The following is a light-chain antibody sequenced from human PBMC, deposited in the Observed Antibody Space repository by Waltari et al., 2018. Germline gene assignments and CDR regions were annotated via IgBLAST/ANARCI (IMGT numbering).Light chain of an antibody. CDR2: NHN. Sequence: QSVLTQPPSTSGTPGQRVTISCSGSSSNIGPNYVSWYQQLPGTAPTLLIYNHNQRPSGVPDRFSVSKAGTSASLAISGLQSEDEADYYCATWDDSLNGWVFGGGTKLTVL. CDR3: ATWDDSLNGWV. V-gene: IGLV1-44*01. CDR1: SSNIGPNY. J-gene: IGLJ3*02.